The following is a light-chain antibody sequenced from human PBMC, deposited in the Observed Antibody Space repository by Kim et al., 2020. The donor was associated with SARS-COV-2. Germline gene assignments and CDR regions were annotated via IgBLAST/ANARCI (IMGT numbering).Light chain of an antibody. CDR1: EAVSSGN. Sequence: LSQGDKATLSCRASEAVSSGNLAWYQQRPGQSPRLLIYATSSRASGIADRFSGSGSGTDFTLTINRLEPEDFAVYYCQQYGSPLTFGGGTKVDIK. J-gene: IGKJ4*01. CDR3: QQYGSPLT. CDR2: ATS. V-gene: IGKV3-20*01.